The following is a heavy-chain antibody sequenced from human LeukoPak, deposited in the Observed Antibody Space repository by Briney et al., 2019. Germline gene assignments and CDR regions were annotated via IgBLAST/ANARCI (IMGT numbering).Heavy chain of an antibody. V-gene: IGHV3-43*01. CDR2: ISWDGGGT. D-gene: IGHD3-16*01. J-gene: IGHJ4*02. Sequence: GGSLRLSCAASGFTFDAYSMRWVRQAPGKGLEWVSLISWDGGGTYYAASVKGRFTISRDNSKNSLYLQMNSLRIEDTALYYCAKEGGGGEIDYWGQGTLVTVSS. CDR3: AKEGGGGEIDY. CDR1: GFTFDAYS.